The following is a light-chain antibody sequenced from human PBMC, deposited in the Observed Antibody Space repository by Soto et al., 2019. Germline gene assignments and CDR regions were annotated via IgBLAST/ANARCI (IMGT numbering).Light chain of an antibody. V-gene: IGKV1-9*01. CDR2: AAS. J-gene: IGKJ4*01. CDR1: QGISSY. CDR3: QQLNSYPLT. Sequence: DIQLTQSPSFLSASVGDRVTITCRASQGISSYLAWYQQKPGKAPKLLIYAASTLQSGVPSRFSGSGSGTEFTLTISSRQPEDFATYYCQQLNSYPLTFGGGTKLEIK.